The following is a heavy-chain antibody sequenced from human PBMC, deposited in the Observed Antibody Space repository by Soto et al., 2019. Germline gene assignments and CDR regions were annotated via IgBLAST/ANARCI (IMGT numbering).Heavy chain of an antibody. Sequence: QLQLQESGSGLVKPSQTLSLTCAVSGGSISNGDYSWTWIRQPPGKGLEWIGYIYHSGGTYYNPSLKSRVTISVGRSKNQFSLKLSSVTAADTAVYYCARLACTNALCYWGWFDPWGQGTLVTVSS. V-gene: IGHV4-30-2*01. J-gene: IGHJ5*02. CDR2: IYHSGGT. CDR3: ARLACTNALCYWGWFDP. D-gene: IGHD2-8*01. CDR1: GGSISNGDYS.